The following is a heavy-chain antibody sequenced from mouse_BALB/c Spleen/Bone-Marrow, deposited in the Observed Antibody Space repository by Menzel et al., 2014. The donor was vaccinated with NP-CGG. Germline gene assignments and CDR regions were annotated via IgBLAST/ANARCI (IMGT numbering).Heavy chain of an antibody. V-gene: IGHV1-14*01. J-gene: IGHJ3*01. CDR3: APGDFAY. Sequence: EVKLMESGAKLVKPGASVKMSCKASGYTFTSYVMHWVKQKPGQGLEWIGYINPYNDGTKYNEKFKGKATLTSDKSSSTAYMELSSLTSEDSAVYYCAPGDFAYWGQGTLVTVSA. CDR1: GYTFTSYV. CDR2: INPYNDGT.